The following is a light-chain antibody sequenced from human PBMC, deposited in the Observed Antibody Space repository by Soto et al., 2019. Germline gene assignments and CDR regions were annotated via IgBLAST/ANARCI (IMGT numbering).Light chain of an antibody. CDR1: QSVSSK. Sequence: ETVMTQSPATLSLSPGERATLSCRASQSVSSKLVWYQQKPGQAPRFLIYGASTRATGIPARIRGSGYGTEFTLTIDSLQSEDFAVYYCQQYNDLPPAFGGGTKVEIK. J-gene: IGKJ4*01. CDR2: GAS. CDR3: QQYNDLPPA. V-gene: IGKV3-15*01.